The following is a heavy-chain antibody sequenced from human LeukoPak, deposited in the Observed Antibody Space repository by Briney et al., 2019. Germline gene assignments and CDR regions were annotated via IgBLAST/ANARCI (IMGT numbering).Heavy chain of an antibody. CDR3: ARATLDN. V-gene: IGHV3-53*01. Sequence: GGSLRLSCAASGFTVSSNYISWVRRAPGKGLEWVSVIYSGGSTKYADSVKARFTISRDNSKNTVYLQMNSLRVDDTAVYYCARATLDNWGQGTLVTVSS. J-gene: IGHJ4*02. CDR1: GFTVSSNY. CDR2: IYSGGST.